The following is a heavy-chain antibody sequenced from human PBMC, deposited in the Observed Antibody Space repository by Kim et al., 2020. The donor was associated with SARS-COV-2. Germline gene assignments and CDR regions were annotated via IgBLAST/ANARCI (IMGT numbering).Heavy chain of an antibody. CDR3: ASGFGELWPLDY. Sequence: SETLSLTCTVSGGSISSYYWSWIRQPPGKGLEWIGYIYYSGSTNYNPSLKSRVTISVDTSKNQFSLKLSSVTAADTAVYYCASGFGELWPLDYWGQGTLVTVSS. CDR1: GGSISSYY. D-gene: IGHD3-10*01. CDR2: IYYSGST. V-gene: IGHV4-59*01. J-gene: IGHJ4*02.